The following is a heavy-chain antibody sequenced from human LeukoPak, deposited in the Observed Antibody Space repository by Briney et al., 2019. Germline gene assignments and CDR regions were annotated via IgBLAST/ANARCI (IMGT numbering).Heavy chain of an antibody. Sequence: SETLSLTCTVSGGSISSYYWSWIRQPPGKGLEWIGYIYYSGSTNYNPSLKSRVTISVDTSKNQCSLKLSSVTAADTAVYYCARSAANTNFDYWGQGTLVTVSS. CDR3: ARSAANTNFDY. D-gene: IGHD6-25*01. CDR1: GGSISSYY. CDR2: IYYSGST. J-gene: IGHJ4*02. V-gene: IGHV4-59*01.